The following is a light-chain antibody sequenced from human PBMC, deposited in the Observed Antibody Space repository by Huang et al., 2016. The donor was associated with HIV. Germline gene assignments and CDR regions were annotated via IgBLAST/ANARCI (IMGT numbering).Light chain of an antibody. CDR3: QQPGS. CDR1: QSVGGY. CDR2: DTS. Sequence: EIVLTQSPATLSLSPGERATLSCRASQSVGGYLAWYQQKPGQAPRLLIYDTSTRATCIPARFSGSGSETDFTRTISSLEPEDFAVYYCQQPGSFGQGTKVDIK. V-gene: IGKV3-11*01. J-gene: IGKJ2*01.